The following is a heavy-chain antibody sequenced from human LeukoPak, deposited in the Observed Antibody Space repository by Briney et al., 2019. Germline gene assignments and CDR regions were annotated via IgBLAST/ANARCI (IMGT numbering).Heavy chain of an antibody. CDR3: ARGLGWPSSWFDP. J-gene: IGHJ5*02. CDR2: ISSSSSYI. Sequence: PGGSLRLPCAASGFTFSSYSMNWVRQAPGKGLEWVSSISSSSSYIYYADSVKGRFTISRDNAKNSLYLQMNSLRAEDTAVYYCARGLGWPSSWFDPWGQGTLVTVSS. D-gene: IGHD6-19*01. CDR1: GFTFSSYS. V-gene: IGHV3-21*01.